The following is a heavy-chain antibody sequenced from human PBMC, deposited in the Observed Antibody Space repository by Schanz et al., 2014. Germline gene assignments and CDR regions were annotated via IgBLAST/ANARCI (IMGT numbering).Heavy chain of an antibody. Sequence: EVQLLESGGGLVRPGGSLRLSCAASGFTFSSYTMNWVRQAPGKGLEWVSAISGSGGSTVYADSVKGRFTISRDNSKNTHYLQINNLRAEDTAVYYCAYYDVLTGFDYWGQGTQVTVSS. CDR3: AYYDVLTGFDY. J-gene: IGHJ4*02. V-gene: IGHV3-23*01. CDR1: GFTFSSYT. CDR2: ISGSGGST. D-gene: IGHD3-9*01.